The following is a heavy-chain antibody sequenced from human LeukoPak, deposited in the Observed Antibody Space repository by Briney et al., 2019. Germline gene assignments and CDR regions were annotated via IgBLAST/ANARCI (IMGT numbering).Heavy chain of an antibody. D-gene: IGHD3-10*01. CDR3: ARSQGSLLWLGY. V-gene: IGHV4-39*01. CDR1: GGSISSSSYY. CDR2: IYYSGST. J-gene: IGHJ4*02. Sequence: PSQTLSPTRTVSGGSISSSSYYWGWIRQPPGKGWEWIGTIYYSGSTYYHPSLKSRITISVDTSRNQFSLKLSSVTAADAAVYYGARSQGSLLWLGYWGQGTLVTVSS.